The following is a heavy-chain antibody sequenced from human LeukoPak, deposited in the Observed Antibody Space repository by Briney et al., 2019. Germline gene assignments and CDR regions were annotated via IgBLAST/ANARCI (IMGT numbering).Heavy chain of an antibody. Sequence: PGGSLRLSCAASGFTFSSYAMSWVRQAPGKGLEWVSAISGSGGSTYYADSVKGRFTISRDNSKNTLYLRMNSLRAEDTAVYYCAKGSYYDSSGYVDAFDIWGQGTMVTVSS. CDR3: AKGSYYDSSGYVDAFDI. CDR1: GFTFSSYA. V-gene: IGHV3-23*01. D-gene: IGHD3-22*01. J-gene: IGHJ3*02. CDR2: ISGSGGST.